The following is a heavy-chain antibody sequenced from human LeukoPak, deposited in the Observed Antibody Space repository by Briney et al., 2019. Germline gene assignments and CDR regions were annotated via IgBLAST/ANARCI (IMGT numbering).Heavy chain of an antibody. CDR1: GGSISSGDYY. V-gene: IGHV4-30-4*01. J-gene: IGHJ4*02. CDR2: IYYSGST. Sequence: SQILSLTCTVSGGSISSGDYYWSWIRQPPGKGLEWIGYIYYSGSTYYNPSLKSRVTISVDTSKNQFSLKLSSVTAADTAVYYCARSYDFWSGYPHYFDYWGQGTLVTVSS. CDR3: ARSYDFWSGYPHYFDY. D-gene: IGHD3-3*01.